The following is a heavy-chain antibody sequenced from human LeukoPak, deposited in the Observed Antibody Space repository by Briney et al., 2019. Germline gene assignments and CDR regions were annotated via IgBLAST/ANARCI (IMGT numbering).Heavy chain of an antibody. CDR2: ITSSGTNI. V-gene: IGHV3-48*04. CDR3: ARDSQNFGNQLYERMFDY. D-gene: IGHD1-1*01. Sequence: GGSLRLSCAASGFTFSSYAMSWVRQAPGKGLEWLSYITSSGTNIYYADSVKGRFTISRDNAKNSLYLQMDSLRAEDTAVYYCARDSQNFGNQLYERMFDYLGQGTLVTVSS. CDR1: GFTFSSYA. J-gene: IGHJ4*02.